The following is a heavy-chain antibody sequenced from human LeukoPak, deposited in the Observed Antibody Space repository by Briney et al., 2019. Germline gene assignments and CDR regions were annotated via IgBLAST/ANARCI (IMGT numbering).Heavy chain of an antibody. V-gene: IGHV3-30*18. Sequence: GRSLRLSCAASGFTFNSHGMHWVRQAPGKGLEWVAVISDDGNNEKYADSVKGRFTVPRDNSRNTLYLQMNSLRAEDTAVYYCAKGCAGGGSCYILDYWGQGTLVTVSA. CDR1: GFTFNSHG. CDR3: AKGCAGGGSCYILDY. J-gene: IGHJ4*02. D-gene: IGHD2-15*01. CDR2: ISDDGNNE.